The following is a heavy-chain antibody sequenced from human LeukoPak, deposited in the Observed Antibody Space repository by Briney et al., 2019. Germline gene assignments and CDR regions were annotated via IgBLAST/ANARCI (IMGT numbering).Heavy chain of an antibody. Sequence: ASVKISCKACGYTFTSYYMHWVRQAPGQGLEWMGIINPSGGSTSYAQKFQGRVTMTRDTSTSTVYMELSSLRSEDTAVYYCARGDSSGYYDGEDAFDIWGQGTMVTVSS. CDR1: GYTFTSYY. J-gene: IGHJ3*02. CDR3: ARGDSSGYYDGEDAFDI. V-gene: IGHV1-46*01. CDR2: INPSGGST. D-gene: IGHD3-22*01.